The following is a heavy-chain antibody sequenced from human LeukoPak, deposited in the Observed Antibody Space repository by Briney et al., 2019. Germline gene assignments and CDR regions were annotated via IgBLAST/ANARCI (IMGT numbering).Heavy chain of an antibody. CDR1: GGSFSGYY. Sequence: TSETLSLTCAVYGGSFSGYYWSWIRQPPGKGLEWIGEINRSGSTNYNPSLKSRVTISVDTSKNQFSLKLSSVTAADTAVYYCARGVPTVEQQHDYWGQGTQVTVSS. CDR2: INRSGST. D-gene: IGHD6-13*01. CDR3: ARGVPTVEQQHDY. J-gene: IGHJ4*02. V-gene: IGHV4-34*01.